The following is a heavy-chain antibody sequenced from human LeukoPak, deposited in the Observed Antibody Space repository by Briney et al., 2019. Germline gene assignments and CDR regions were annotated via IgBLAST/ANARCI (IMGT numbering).Heavy chain of an antibody. CDR2: INANNGNI. V-gene: IGHV1-18*04. Sequence: GASVKVSCKASGYTFTKYGVSWVRQAPGQGLEWIGWINANNGNINYAQNLQGRVTVTTDTSTSTAYMELRSLRSDDTAVYYCARDIDYNIDYWGQGTLGTVSS. J-gene: IGHJ4*02. CDR3: ARDIDYNIDY. D-gene: IGHD3-9*01. CDR1: GYTFTKYG.